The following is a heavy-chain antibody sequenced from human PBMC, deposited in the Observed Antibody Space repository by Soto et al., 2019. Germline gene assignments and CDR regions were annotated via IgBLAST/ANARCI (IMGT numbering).Heavy chain of an antibody. CDR1: GFTFSDYY. D-gene: IGHD2-2*02. CDR2: ISTSGSST. CDR3: ARDGLYCSSTSCYRCYYMDV. Sequence: QVQLVESGGGLVKPGGSLRLSCAASGFTFSDYYMSWIRQAPGKGLEWISYISTSGSSTYYADSVKGRFTISRDNAKNSLYLQMNSLRAEDTAVYYCARDGLYCSSTSCYRCYYMDVWGEGTTVTVSS. J-gene: IGHJ6*03. V-gene: IGHV3-11*01.